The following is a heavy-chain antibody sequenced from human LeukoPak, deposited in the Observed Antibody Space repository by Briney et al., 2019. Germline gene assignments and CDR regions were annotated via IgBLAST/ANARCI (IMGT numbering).Heavy chain of an antibody. CDR3: ARSSSRWGMDV. V-gene: IGHV4-38-2*02. CDR2: IYHSGST. CDR1: GYSISSGYY. D-gene: IGHD6-13*01. Sequence: PSETLSLTCTVSGYSISSGYYWGWIRQPPGKGLEWIGSIYHSGSTYYNPSLKSRVTISVDTSKNQFSLKLSSVTAADTAVYYCARSSSRWGMDVWGQGTTVTVSS. J-gene: IGHJ6*02.